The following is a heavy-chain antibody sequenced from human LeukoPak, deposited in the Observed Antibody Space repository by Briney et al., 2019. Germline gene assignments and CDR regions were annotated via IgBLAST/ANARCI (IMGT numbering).Heavy chain of an antibody. Sequence: ASVKVSCKASGYTFTSYYMHWVRQAPGQGLEWMGIINPSGGSTSYAQKFQGRVTMTRDTSTSTVYMELSSLRSEDTAVYYCARDRSYDFWSGYDAFDIWGQGTMVTVSS. CDR3: ARDRSYDFWSGYDAFDI. D-gene: IGHD3-3*01. J-gene: IGHJ3*02. CDR1: GYTFTSYY. CDR2: INPSGGST. V-gene: IGHV1-46*01.